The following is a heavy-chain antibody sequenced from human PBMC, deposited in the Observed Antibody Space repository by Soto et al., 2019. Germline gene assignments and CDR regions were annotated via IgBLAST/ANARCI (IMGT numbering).Heavy chain of an antibody. D-gene: IGHD3-9*01. CDR2: IYYSGST. J-gene: IGHJ6*02. Sequence: QLQLQESGPGLVKPSETLSLTCTVSGGSISSSSYYWGWIRQPPGKGLEWIGSIYYSGSTYYNPSLKSRVTISVDTSKNQFSLKLSSVTAADTAVYYCARQRVLTGYYGSLSYGMDVWGQGTTVTVSS. CDR3: ARQRVLTGYYGSLSYGMDV. V-gene: IGHV4-39*01. CDR1: GGSISSSSYY.